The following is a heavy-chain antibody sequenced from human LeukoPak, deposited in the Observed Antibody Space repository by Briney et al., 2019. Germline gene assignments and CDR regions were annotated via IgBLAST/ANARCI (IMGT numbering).Heavy chain of an antibody. CDR3: ARGLRFSVVVPAAIRGGPTYYYYYYMDV. CDR2: MNPNSGNT. D-gene: IGHD2-2*01. Sequence: ASVKVSCKASGYTFTSYDINWVRQATRQGLEWMGWMNPNSGNTGYAQKFQGRVTMTRNTSISTAYMELSSLRSEDTAVYYCARGLRFSVVVPAAIRGGPTYYYYYYMDVWGKGTTVTISS. CDR1: GYTFTSYD. V-gene: IGHV1-8*01. J-gene: IGHJ6*03.